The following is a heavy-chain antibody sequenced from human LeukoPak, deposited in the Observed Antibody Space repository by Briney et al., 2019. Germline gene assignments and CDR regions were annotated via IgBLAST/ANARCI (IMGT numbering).Heavy chain of an antibody. CDR2: IHHTGTT. V-gene: IGHV4-38-2*02. Sequence: KPSETLSLTCTVSSYSISRGYYWGWIRQSPGKGLEWIGNIHHTGTTSYNPSLESRVTISLDLSKNQFSLRLSSVTAADTAVYYCARDLSGYDFWSGYLRVGYWFDPWGQGTLVTVSS. J-gene: IGHJ5*02. CDR1: SYSISRGYY. CDR3: ARDLSGYDFWSGYLRVGYWFDP. D-gene: IGHD3-3*01.